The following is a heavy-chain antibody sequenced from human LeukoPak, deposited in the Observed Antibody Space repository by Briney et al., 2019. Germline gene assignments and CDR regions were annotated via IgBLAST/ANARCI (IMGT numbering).Heavy chain of an antibody. CDR3: ARVTHYFASGSLAIYYFDY. V-gene: IGHV3-74*01. Sequence: PGGSLRLSCAASGFTFNNYWMHWARQAPGKGLVWVSRINYDGSSTTYADSVKGRFTISRDNAKNTLYMQMNSLRAEGTAVYYCARVTHYFASGSLAIYYFDYWGQGTLVTVSS. J-gene: IGHJ4*02. CDR1: GFTFNNYW. CDR2: INYDGSST. D-gene: IGHD3-10*01.